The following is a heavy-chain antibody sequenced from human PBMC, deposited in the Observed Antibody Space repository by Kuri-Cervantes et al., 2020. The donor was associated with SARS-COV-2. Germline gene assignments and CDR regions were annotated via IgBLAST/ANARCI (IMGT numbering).Heavy chain of an antibody. J-gene: IGHJ4*02. V-gene: IGHV3-64D*08. CDR3: VKSLRFLEWLPLDY. D-gene: IGHD3-3*01. CDR1: EFNFRYYG. Sequence: GESLKISCVASEFNFRYYGMYWVRQAPGKGLEYVSAINNDGYYTYYTDSVKGRFIISRDNSKNTLYLQMSSLRAEDTAVYYCVKSLRFLEWLPLDYWGQGTLVTVSS. CDR2: INNDGYYT.